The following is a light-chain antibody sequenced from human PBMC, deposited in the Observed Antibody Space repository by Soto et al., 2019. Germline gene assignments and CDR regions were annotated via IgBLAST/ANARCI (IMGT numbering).Light chain of an antibody. CDR2: KAS. V-gene: IGKV1-5*03. Sequence: DIQMTQSPSTLSASVGDRVTITCRASQSISSWLAWYQQKPGKAPKLLIYKASSLESGVPSRFSGSGSGTEFTLTISSLQPEDFATYYCQQYNSYWTVGQGTKVDIK. CDR1: QSISSW. CDR3: QQYNSYWT. J-gene: IGKJ1*01.